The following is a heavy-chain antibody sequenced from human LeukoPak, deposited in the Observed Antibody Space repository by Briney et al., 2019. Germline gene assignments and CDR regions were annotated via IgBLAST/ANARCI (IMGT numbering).Heavy chain of an antibody. J-gene: IGHJ4*02. D-gene: IGHD3-3*01. CDR1: GFTFSSYG. CDR3: AKDYERETG. CDR2: ISYDGSNK. V-gene: IGHV3-30*18. Sequence: GGSLRLSCAASGFTFSSYGMHWVRQAPGKGLEWVAVISYDGSNKYYADSVKGRFTISRDNSKNTLYLQMNSLRAKDTAVYYCAKDYERETGWGQGTLVTVSS.